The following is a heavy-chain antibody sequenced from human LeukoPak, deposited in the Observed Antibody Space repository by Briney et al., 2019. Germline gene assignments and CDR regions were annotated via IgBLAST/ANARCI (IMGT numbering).Heavy chain of an antibody. Sequence: GGSLRLSCAAYGFTFSGYAMSRVRLAPAKGLEWVSAISGSGGSTYYADSVKGRFTISRDNSKNTRYLQRNSLRAEDTAVYYCARDWQWLVRWGQGTLVTVSS. CDR3: ARDWQWLVR. J-gene: IGHJ4*02. D-gene: IGHD6-19*01. CDR1: GFTFSGYA. CDR2: ISGSGGST. V-gene: IGHV3-23*01.